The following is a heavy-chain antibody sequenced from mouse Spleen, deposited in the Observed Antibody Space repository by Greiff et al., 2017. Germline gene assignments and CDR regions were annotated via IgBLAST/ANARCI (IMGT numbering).Heavy chain of an antibody. CDR1: GFNIKDDY. Sequence: EVQLQQSGAELVRPGASVKLSCTASGFNIKDDYMHWVKQRPEQGLEWIGWIDPENGDTEYASKFQGKATITADTSSNTAYLQLSSLTSEDTAVYYCTTDGNDRFAYWGQGTLVTVSA. CDR2: IDPENGDT. D-gene: IGHD2-2*01. J-gene: IGHJ3*01. V-gene: IGHV14-4*01. CDR3: TTDGNDRFAY.